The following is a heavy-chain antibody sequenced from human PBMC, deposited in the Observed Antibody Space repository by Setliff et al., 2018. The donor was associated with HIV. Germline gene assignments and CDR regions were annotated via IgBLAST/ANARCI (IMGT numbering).Heavy chain of an antibody. Sequence: ASVKVSCKAPGYTFTGHYLHWVRQAPGQGLEWLGWVNPNSGDAIYAQNFQGRVTMTRDTSINAAYMELRGLRSDDTAVYYCARNFGLSPSGKYYYYYGMDIWGQGTTVTVSS. D-gene: IGHD3-10*01. CDR2: VNPNSGDA. V-gene: IGHV1-2*02. CDR1: GYTFTGHY. CDR3: ARNFGLSPSGKYYYYYGMDI. J-gene: IGHJ6*02.